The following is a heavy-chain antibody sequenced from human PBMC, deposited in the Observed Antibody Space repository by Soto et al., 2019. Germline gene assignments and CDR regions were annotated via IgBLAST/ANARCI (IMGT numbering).Heavy chain of an antibody. Sequence: ASVKVSCKASGYTFTGYYMHWVRQAPGQRLEWMGWINADNGDTKYSQKFQGRVAITRDTSASTAYMELSSLRSEDTALYFCARGSSSDWPLDHWGQGTLVTVSS. J-gene: IGHJ4*02. V-gene: IGHV1-3*01. CDR2: INADNGDT. CDR3: ARGSSSDWPLDH. CDR1: GYTFTGYY. D-gene: IGHD6-19*01.